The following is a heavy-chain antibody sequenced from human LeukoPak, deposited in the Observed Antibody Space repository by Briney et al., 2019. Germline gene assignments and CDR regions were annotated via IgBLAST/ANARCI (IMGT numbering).Heavy chain of an antibody. J-gene: IGHJ4*02. V-gene: IGHV4-59*01. CDR2: THHSGST. Sequence: SETLSLTCTVSGGSISSYYWSWIRQPPGKGLEWIGYTHHSGSTNYNPSLKSRVTISVDTSKNQFSLKLSSVTAADTAVYYCARGLYVYDSSDYEFDYWGQGTLVTVSS. CDR1: GGSISSYY. D-gene: IGHD3-22*01. CDR3: ARGLYVYDSSDYEFDY.